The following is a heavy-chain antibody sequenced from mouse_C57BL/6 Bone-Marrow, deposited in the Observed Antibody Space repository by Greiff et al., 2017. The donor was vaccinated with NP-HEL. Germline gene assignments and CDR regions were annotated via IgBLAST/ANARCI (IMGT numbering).Heavy chain of an antibody. CDR3: ASPRGAY. J-gene: IGHJ3*01. CDR1: GYSITSGYY. Sequence: EVQVVESGPGLVKPSQSLSLTCSVTGYSITSGYYWNWIRQFPGNKLEWMGYISYDGSNNYNPSLKNRISITRDTSKNQFFLKLNSVTTEDTATYYCASPRGAYWGQGTLVTVSA. CDR2: ISYDGSN. V-gene: IGHV3-6*01.